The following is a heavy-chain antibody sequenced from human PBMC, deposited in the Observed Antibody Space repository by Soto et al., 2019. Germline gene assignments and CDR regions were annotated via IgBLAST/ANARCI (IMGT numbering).Heavy chain of an antibody. Sequence: GGSLRLSCAASGFTFSNAWMSWVRQAPGKGLEWVGRIKRKTDGGTTAYAAPVKGRFTIARDDSKNTLYLQMNSLKTVATAVYYCTTGSLVPAADYWGQGTLVTVSS. V-gene: IGHV3-15*01. D-gene: IGHD2-2*01. J-gene: IGHJ4*02. CDR2: IKRKTDGGTT. CDR1: GFTFSNAW. CDR3: TTGSLVPAADY.